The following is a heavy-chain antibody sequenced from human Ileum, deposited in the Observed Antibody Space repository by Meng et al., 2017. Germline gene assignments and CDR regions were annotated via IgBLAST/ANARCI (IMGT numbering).Heavy chain of an antibody. D-gene: IGHD4-23*01. CDR2: ISHSGSA. V-gene: IGHV4-4*02. J-gene: IGHJ4*02. CDR1: SGSISSNTY. Sequence: QVQLEESGPGLGRPWGTLSFSCAVSSGSISSNTYWSWVRQPPGKGLEWIGQISHSGSAYYNPSLKSRVTMSVDKSKSQFSLMLTSVTAADTAIYYCARHGGYSQDFWGQGTLVTVSS. CDR3: ARHGGYSQDF.